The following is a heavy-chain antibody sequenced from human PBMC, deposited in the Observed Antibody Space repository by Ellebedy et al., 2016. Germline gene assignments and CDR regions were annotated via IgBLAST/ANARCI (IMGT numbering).Heavy chain of an antibody. D-gene: IGHD6-6*01. J-gene: IGHJ4*02. CDR3: ARDVSLYSSSPSFDF. V-gene: IGHV4-59*02. Sequence: GSLRLXXTVSGGSVATYYWTWIRQSQGKGLEWIGYVFYGGSTKYNPSLRSRVTISLDTSKNQFSLKVTSVAAADTAVYYCARDVSLYSSSPSFDFWGQGTLVTVSS. CDR1: GGSVATYY. CDR2: VFYGGST.